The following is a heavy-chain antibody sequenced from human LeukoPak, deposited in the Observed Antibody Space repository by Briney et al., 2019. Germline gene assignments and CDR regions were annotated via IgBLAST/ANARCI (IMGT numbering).Heavy chain of an antibody. CDR2: IKPDGGEK. J-gene: IGHJ4*02. CDR3: VRGGRAIFSCDY. Sequence: PGGSLRLSCAASGFTFSTYGMHWVRQAPGKGLEWVANIKPDGGEKYYADSVKGRFTISRDNAKNSLYLQMNSLRAEDTAVYYCVRGGRAIFSCDYWGQGTLVTVSS. V-gene: IGHV3-7*01. D-gene: IGHD2-15*01. CDR1: GFTFSTYG.